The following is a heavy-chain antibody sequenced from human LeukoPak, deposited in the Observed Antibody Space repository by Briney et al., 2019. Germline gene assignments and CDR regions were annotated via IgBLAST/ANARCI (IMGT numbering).Heavy chain of an antibody. V-gene: IGHV4-59*01. D-gene: IGHD2-2*01. CDR1: GGSISSYY. Sequence: SETLSLTCTVSGGSISSYYWSWIRQPPGKGLERIGYIYYSGSTNYNPSLKSRVTISVDTSKNQFSLKLSSVTAADTAVYYCARILGSTSSDYYYGMDVWGQGTTVTVSS. CDR3: ARILGSTSSDYYYGMDV. CDR2: IYYSGST. J-gene: IGHJ6*02.